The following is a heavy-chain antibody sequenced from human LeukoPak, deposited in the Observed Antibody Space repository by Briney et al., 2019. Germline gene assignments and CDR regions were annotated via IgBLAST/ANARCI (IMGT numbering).Heavy chain of an antibody. CDR3: ARGTSGWHAFDG. D-gene: IGHD6-19*01. CDR1: GFTVSSNY. CDR2: LYGGGST. Sequence: GGSLRLSCSASGFTVSSNYMNWVRQAPGKGLEWVSALYGGGSTYYADSVKGRFTISRDNSKNTLYIQMNSLRAEDTAVYYCARGTSGWHAFDGWGQGTMVTVSS. V-gene: IGHV3-53*01. J-gene: IGHJ3*01.